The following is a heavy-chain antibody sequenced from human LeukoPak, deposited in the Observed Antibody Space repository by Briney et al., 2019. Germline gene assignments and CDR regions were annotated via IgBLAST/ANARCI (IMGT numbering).Heavy chain of an antibody. V-gene: IGHV3-43*01. D-gene: IGHD6-19*01. CDR1: GFTFAEYT. CDR2: ISWNGARI. J-gene: IGHJ4*02. Sequence: GSLRLSCAASGFTFAEYTMHWVRQAPGQGLVWVSLISWNGARIHYGDSVKGRFTIARDNSKNSLYLQMNSLRTEDTALYYCVKDLVAASENVRGWYPMDYWGQGTLVIVVS. CDR3: VKDLVAASENVRGWYPMDY.